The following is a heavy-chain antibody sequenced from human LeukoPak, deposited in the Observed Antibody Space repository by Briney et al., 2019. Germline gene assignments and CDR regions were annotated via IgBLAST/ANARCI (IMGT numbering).Heavy chain of an antibody. J-gene: IGHJ4*02. CDR1: GFTFSSYA. CDR3: AKVHLGGYSSSYYDLSYFDY. V-gene: IGHV3-23*01. CDR2: ISGSGTST. D-gene: IGHD6-13*01. Sequence: GGSLRLSCAASGFTFSSYAMSWVRQAPGKGLEWVSGISGSGTSTYHADSVKGRFPISRDNSKNTLYLQMNSLRAEDTAVYYCAKVHLGGYSSSYYDLSYFDYWGQGTLVTVSS.